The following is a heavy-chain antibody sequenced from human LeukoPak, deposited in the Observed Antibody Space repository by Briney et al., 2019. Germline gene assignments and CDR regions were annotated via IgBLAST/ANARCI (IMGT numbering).Heavy chain of an antibody. Sequence: GASVKVSCKASGYTFTDYYMHWVRQAPGQGLEWMVWINTDSGGTNYAQKLQGRVTMTTDTSTSTAYMELRSLRSDDTAVYYCARESELVNAFDIWGQGTMVTVSS. CDR2: INTDSGGT. CDR1: GYTFTDYY. V-gene: IGHV1-2*02. CDR3: ARESELVNAFDI. D-gene: IGHD1-26*01. J-gene: IGHJ3*02.